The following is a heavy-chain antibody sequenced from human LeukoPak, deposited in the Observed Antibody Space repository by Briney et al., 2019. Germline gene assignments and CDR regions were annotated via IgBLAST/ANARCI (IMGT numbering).Heavy chain of an antibody. D-gene: IGHD3/OR15-3a*01. CDR1: GYTFTSYD. V-gene: IGHV1-8*01. Sequence: VASVKVSCKASGYTFTSYDINWVRQATGQGLEWMGWMNPNSGNIGYAQKFQGRVTMTKNTSITTAYMELSSLRSEDTAVYYCAGALSWTTESYYYMDVWGKGTTVTVSS. CDR2: MNPNSGNI. J-gene: IGHJ6*03. CDR3: AGALSWTTESYYYMDV.